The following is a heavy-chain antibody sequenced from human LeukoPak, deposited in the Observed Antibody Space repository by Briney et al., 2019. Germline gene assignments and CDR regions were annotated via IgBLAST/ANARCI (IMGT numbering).Heavy chain of an antibody. Sequence: PGGSLRLSCAAPGFTFSNAWMSWVRQAPGKGLEWVGRIKSKTDGGTTDYAAPVKGRFTISRDDSKNTLYLQMNSLKTEDTAVYYCTHTHYDILTGPEDRNDAFDIWGQGTMVTVSS. V-gene: IGHV3-15*01. CDR3: THTHYDILTGPEDRNDAFDI. CDR2: IKSKTDGGTT. CDR1: GFTFSNAW. D-gene: IGHD3-9*01. J-gene: IGHJ3*02.